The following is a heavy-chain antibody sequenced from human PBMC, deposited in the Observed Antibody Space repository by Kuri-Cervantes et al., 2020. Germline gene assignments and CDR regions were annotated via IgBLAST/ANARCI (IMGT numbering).Heavy chain of an antibody. D-gene: IGHD5-12*01. V-gene: IGHV3-21*01. CDR1: GFTFSSYS. Sequence: GESLKISCAASGFTFSSYSMNWVRQAPGKGLEWVSSISSSSSYIYYADSVKGRFTISRDNAKNSLYLQMNSLRAEDTAVYYCARDPGGYDSFGPFSYYYGMDVWGQGATVTVSS. CDR2: ISSSSSYI. CDR3: ARDPGGYDSFGPFSYYYGMDV. J-gene: IGHJ6*02.